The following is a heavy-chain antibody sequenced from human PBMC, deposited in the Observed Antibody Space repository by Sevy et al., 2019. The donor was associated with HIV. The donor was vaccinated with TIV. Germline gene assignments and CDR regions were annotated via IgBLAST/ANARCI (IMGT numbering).Heavy chain of an antibody. Sequence: VKVSCKVSGYTLTGLSMHWVRQAPGKGLEWMGSFDPEDGETIYAQNFQGRVTMTEDTSTDTAYMELSSLRSEETAGYFCATTKDYYDSSGCPFDYWGQGTLVTVSS. CDR2: FDPEDGET. V-gene: IGHV1-24*01. J-gene: IGHJ4*02. D-gene: IGHD3-22*01. CDR1: GYTLTGLS. CDR3: ATTKDYYDSSGCPFDY.